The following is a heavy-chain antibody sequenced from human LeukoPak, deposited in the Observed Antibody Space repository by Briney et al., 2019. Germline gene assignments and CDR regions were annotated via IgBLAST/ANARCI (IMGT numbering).Heavy chain of an antibody. J-gene: IGHJ4*02. D-gene: IGHD2-15*01. Sequence: SETLSLTCTVSGGSISSYYWSWIRQPPGKGLEWIGYLYYSGSTNYNPSLKSRLTISLDTSKNQFSLKLSSVTAADTAVYYCARAGQGYSFDYWGQGTLVTVSS. CDR1: GGSISSYY. V-gene: IGHV4-59*01. CDR2: LYYSGST. CDR3: ARAGQGYSFDY.